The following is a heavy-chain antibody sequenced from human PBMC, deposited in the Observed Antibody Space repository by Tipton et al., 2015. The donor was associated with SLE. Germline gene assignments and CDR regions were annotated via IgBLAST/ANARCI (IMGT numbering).Heavy chain of an antibody. CDR2: IYTSGST. Sequence: TLSLTCTVSGGSIRSGSYYWSWIRQPAGKGLEWIGHIYTSGSTNYSPSLKSRVTISVDTSKNQFSLKLSSVTAADTAVYYCARVDGSGPDAFDIWGQGTMVTVSS. CDR3: ARVDGSGPDAFDI. J-gene: IGHJ3*02. CDR1: GGSIRSGSYY. D-gene: IGHD3-10*01. V-gene: IGHV4-61*09.